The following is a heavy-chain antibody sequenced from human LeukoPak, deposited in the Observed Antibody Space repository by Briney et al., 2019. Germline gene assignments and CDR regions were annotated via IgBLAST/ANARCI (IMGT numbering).Heavy chain of an antibody. V-gene: IGHV1-69*06. Sequence: GASVKVSCKASGGTFSSYDISWVRQAPGQGLEWMGGIMPMFGKTNYAQKFQGRVTITADKSTSTAYMELSSLRSEDTAVYYCATLNRYYYDSSGTVIWGQGTMVTVSS. CDR3: ATLNRYYYDSSGTVI. CDR1: GGTFSSYD. J-gene: IGHJ3*02. D-gene: IGHD3-22*01. CDR2: IMPMFGKT.